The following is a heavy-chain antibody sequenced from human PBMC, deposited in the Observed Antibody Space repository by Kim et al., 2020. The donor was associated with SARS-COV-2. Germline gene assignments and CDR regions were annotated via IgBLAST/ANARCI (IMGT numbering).Heavy chain of an antibody. D-gene: IGHD6-6*01. Sequence: SETLSLTCAVYGGSFSGYYWSWIRQPPGKGLEWIGEINHSGSTNYNPYLKSRVTISVDTSKNQFSLTLSSMTAADTAVYYCARGIAARLGGFGYWGQGTLVTVSS. J-gene: IGHJ4*02. CDR3: ARGIAARLGGFGY. V-gene: IGHV4-34*01. CDR1: GGSFSGYY. CDR2: INHSGST.